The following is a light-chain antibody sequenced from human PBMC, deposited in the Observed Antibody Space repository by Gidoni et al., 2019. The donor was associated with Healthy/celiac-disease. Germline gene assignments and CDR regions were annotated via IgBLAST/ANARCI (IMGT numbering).Light chain of an antibody. V-gene: IGLV3-25*02. CDR3: QSADSSGTYVV. Sequence: SHELPQPPSVSVSPGQTARITCSGDALPKQYAYWYQQKPGQAPVLVIYKDSERPSGIPERFSGSSSGTTVTLTISGVQAEDEADYYCQSADSSGTYVVFGGGTKLTVL. J-gene: IGLJ2*01. CDR2: KDS. CDR1: ALPKQY.